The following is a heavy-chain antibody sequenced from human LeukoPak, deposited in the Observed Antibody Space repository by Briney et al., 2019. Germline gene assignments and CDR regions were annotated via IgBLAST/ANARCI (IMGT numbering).Heavy chain of an antibody. CDR2: IKQDGTEK. Sequence: GGTLRLSCAASGFTFSSYGMSWVRQAPGKGLEWVANIKQDGTEKYYVDSVKGRFTISRDNAKNSLYLQMNSLRVEDTAVYYCAKVAKYYYGSETYYFFEHWGQGTPVTASS. V-gene: IGHV3-7*01. J-gene: IGHJ4*02. CDR1: GFTFSSYG. D-gene: IGHD3-10*01. CDR3: AKVAKYYYGSETYYFFEH.